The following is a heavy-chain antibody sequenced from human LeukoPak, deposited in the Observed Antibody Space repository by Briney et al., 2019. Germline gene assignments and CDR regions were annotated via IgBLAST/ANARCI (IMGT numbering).Heavy chain of an antibody. CDR2: IYYSGST. Sequence: SETLSLTCTVSGGSVSGGSYYWSWIRQPPGKGLEWIGYIYYSGSTNYNPSLKSRVTISVDTSKNQFSLKLSSVTAADTAVYYCATLGGYKTYYYYGMDVWGQGTTVTVSS. J-gene: IGHJ6*02. CDR1: GGSVSGGSYY. V-gene: IGHV4-61*01. D-gene: IGHD5-24*01. CDR3: ATLGGYKTYYYYGMDV.